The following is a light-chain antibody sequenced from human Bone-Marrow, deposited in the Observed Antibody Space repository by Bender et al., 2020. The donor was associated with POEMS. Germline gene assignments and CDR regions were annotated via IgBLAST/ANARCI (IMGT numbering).Light chain of an antibody. CDR2: DVS. J-gene: IGLJ2*01. CDR1: SSDVGGYNS. CDR3: SSYADSNNLI. V-gene: IGLV2-11*01. Sequence: QSALTQPRSVSGSPGQSVTISCTGTSSDVGGYNSVSWYQQHPGKAPKLMIYDVSRRPSGVPDRFSGSKFGNTASLTVSGLQGEDEADYYCSSYADSNNLIFGGGTKLTVL.